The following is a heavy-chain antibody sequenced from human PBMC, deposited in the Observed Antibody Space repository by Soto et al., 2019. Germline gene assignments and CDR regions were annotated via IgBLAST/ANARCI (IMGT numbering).Heavy chain of an antibody. D-gene: IGHD3-3*01. Sequence: EVQLVESGGGLVQPGGSLTLSCAASGFTLSDHYMDWVRQAPGKGLEWVGRTRNKANSYTTEYAASVKGRFTISRDESKKSLYLQMNSLKTEDTAVYYCARVSWRYSFDYWGQGNLVIVSS. CDR1: GFTLSDHY. J-gene: IGHJ4*02. CDR2: TRNKANSYTT. CDR3: ARVSWRYSFDY. V-gene: IGHV3-72*01.